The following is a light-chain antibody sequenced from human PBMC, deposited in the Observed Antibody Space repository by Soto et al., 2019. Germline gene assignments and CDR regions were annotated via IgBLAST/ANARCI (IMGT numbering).Light chain of an antibody. CDR1: SSDVGSYNL. Sequence: QSALTQPASVSGSPGQSITISCTGTSSDVGSYNLVSWYQQHPGKAPKLMIYEGNKRPSGVSNRFSGSKSANMASLTISGLQTEDEADYSCCSYAGANTFVFGTGTKLTVL. J-gene: IGLJ1*01. CDR3: CSYAGANTFV. V-gene: IGLV2-23*01. CDR2: EGN.